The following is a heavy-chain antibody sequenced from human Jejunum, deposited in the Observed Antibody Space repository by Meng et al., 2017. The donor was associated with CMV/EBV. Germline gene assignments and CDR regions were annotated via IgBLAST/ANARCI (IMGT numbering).Heavy chain of an antibody. CDR1: GFTFSIYG. Sequence: VQVVVSGGGLVQPGGSLRLACAASGFTFSIYGMHWVRQAPGKGLEWVAFIRYDGTVQNYADSVKGRFIISRDNSWNMLSLEMNSLRPEDTAVYYCTKVGFGWYSIDYWGQGTLVTVSS. V-gene: IGHV3-30*02. CDR3: TKVGFGWYSIDY. J-gene: IGHJ4*02. D-gene: IGHD6-19*01. CDR2: IRYDGTVQ.